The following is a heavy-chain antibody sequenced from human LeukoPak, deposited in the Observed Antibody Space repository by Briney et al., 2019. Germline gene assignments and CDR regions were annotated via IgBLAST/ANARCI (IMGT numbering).Heavy chain of an antibody. CDR2: IYHTGST. CDR1: GGSISSGGYY. CDR3: ARGLRWQELGLDAFDI. D-gene: IGHD4-23*01. Sequence: SETLSLTCTVSGGSISSGGYYWSWIRQPPGKGLEWIGHIYHTGSTYYNPSLKSRVTISVDRSKNQFSLKLSSVTAADTAVYYCARGLRWQELGLDAFDIWGQGTMVTVSS. V-gene: IGHV4-30-2*01. J-gene: IGHJ3*02.